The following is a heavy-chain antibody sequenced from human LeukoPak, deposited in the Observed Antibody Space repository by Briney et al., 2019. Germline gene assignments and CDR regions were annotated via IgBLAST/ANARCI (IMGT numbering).Heavy chain of an antibody. V-gene: IGHV4-59*01. CDR3: ARSSEGRYYYDSSGFSYYYYYMDV. CDR1: GGSISSYY. D-gene: IGHD3-22*01. CDR2: IYYSRST. Sequence: SETLSLTCTVSGGSISSYYWSWTRQPPGKGLECIGYIYYSRSTYYNPSLRSRVTISVDTSKNQFSLKLSSVTAADTAVYYCARSSEGRYYYDSSGFSYYYYYMDVWGKGTTVTISS. J-gene: IGHJ6*03.